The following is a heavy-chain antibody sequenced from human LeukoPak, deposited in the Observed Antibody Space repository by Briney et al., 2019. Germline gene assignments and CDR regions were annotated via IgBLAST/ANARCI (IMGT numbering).Heavy chain of an antibody. D-gene: IGHD1-1*01. V-gene: IGHV3-74*01. CDR1: GNYW. J-gene: IGHJ5*02. CDR2: IDSDGSGT. CDR3: ARDSPRTGP. Sequence: SGGSLRLSCAASGNYWMHWVRQVPGKGLVWVSHIDSDGSGTTYANSVKGRFTISRDNARNTLYLQMNSLRDEDTAVYYCARDSPRTGPWGQGTLVTVSS.